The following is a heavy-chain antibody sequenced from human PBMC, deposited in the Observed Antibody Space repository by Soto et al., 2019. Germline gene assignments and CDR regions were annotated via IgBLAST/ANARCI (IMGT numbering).Heavy chain of an antibody. V-gene: IGHV1-2*02. CDR1: GYTFTGYY. D-gene: IGHD1-1*01. Sequence: QVQLVQSGAEVKKPGASVKVSCKASGYTFTGYYMHWVRQAPGQGLEWMGWINPNSGGTNYAQTFQRRVTMTRDTSISTAYMELSRLRSDDTAVYYCARWGQRYTTVLRAFDIWGQGTMVAVSS. J-gene: IGHJ3*02. CDR3: ARWGQRYTTVLRAFDI. CDR2: INPNSGGT.